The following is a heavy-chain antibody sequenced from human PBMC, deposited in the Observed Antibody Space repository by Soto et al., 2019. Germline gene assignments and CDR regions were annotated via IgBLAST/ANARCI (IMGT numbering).Heavy chain of an antibody. Sequence: GGSLRLSCAASGFTFSSYWMSWVRQAPGKGLEWVANIKQDGSEKYYVDSVKGRFTISRDNAKNSLYLQMNSLRAEDTAVYYCARDNQTLYDILTGYYWYFDLWGRGTLVTVSS. D-gene: IGHD3-9*01. J-gene: IGHJ2*01. V-gene: IGHV3-7*01. CDR1: GFTFSSYW. CDR2: IKQDGSEK. CDR3: ARDNQTLYDILTGYYWYFDL.